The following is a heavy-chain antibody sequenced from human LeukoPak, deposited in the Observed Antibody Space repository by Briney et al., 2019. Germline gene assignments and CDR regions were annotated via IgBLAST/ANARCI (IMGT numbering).Heavy chain of an antibody. CDR1: GFTFDDYG. J-gene: IGHJ4*02. D-gene: IGHD5-24*01. CDR2: INWNGGST. Sequence: PGGSLRLSCAASGFTFDDYGMNWVRQAPGKGLEWVSGINWNGGSTGYADSVKGRFTISRDNAKNSLYLQMNSLRAEDTAVYYCAKDHGMATIKRFDYWGQGTLVTVSS. CDR3: AKDHGMATIKRFDY. V-gene: IGHV3-20*04.